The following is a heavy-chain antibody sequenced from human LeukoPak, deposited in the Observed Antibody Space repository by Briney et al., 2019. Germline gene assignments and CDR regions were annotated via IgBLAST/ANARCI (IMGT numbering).Heavy chain of an antibody. Sequence: PSETLSLTCAVYGGSFSGYYWSWIRQPPGKGLEWIGEINHSGSTNYNPSLKSRVTISVDTSKNQFSLKLSSVTAADTAVYYCARGVGGYDAWGQGTPVTVSS. J-gene: IGHJ5*02. V-gene: IGHV4-34*01. CDR1: GGSFSGYY. CDR3: ARGVGGYDA. CDR2: INHSGST. D-gene: IGHD5-12*01.